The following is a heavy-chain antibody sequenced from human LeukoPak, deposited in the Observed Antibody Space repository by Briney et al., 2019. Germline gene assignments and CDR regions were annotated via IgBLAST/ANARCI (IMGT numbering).Heavy chain of an antibody. Sequence: PSETLSLTCTVSGGSISSYYWSWIRQPPGKGLEWIGYIYYSGSTNYNPSLKSRVTISVDTSKNQFSLKLSSVTAADTAVYYCARHEDSIAVAGMDYWGQGTLVTVSS. CDR1: GGSISSYY. V-gene: IGHV4-59*08. CDR3: ARHEDSIAVAGMDY. J-gene: IGHJ4*02. D-gene: IGHD6-19*01. CDR2: IYYSGST.